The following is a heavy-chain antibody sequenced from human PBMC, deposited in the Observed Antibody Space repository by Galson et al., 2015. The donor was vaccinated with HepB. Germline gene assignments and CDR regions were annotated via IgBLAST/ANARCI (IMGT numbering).Heavy chain of an antibody. V-gene: IGHV3-11*06. Sequence: SLRLSCAATGLSFSDYYMNWIRQAPGEGLKWVSYINSDSGHTNYTDSVKGRFTISRDNAKASLYLQMSRLRDDDTAVYYCAGLSWGLDGFSYGGPGDYWGQGTLVIVSS. D-gene: IGHD3-16*01. CDR2: INSDSGHT. J-gene: IGHJ4*02. CDR1: GLSFSDYY. CDR3: AGLSWGLDGFSYGGPGDY.